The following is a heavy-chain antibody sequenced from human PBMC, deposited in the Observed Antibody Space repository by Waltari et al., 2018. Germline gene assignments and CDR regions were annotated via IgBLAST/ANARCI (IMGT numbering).Heavy chain of an antibody. CDR2: VRGDGRT. CDR1: GDSMSSTSC. CDR3: ARDRGRGLYLDT. J-gene: IGHJ5*02. D-gene: IGHD2-15*01. Sequence: KLQESGPGLVKPSGTLSLTCGVSGDSMSSTSCWRWVGQSPGKGLEWIGQVRGDGRTNYNPSFASRVTVSLDTYNNQFSLMVTSATAADTAVYYCARDRGRGLYLDTWGPGILVTVSP. V-gene: IGHV4-4*02.